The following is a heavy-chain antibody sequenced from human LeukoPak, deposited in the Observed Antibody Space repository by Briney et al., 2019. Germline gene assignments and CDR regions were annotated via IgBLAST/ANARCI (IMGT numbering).Heavy chain of an antibody. CDR1: GYTFTSYY. V-gene: IGHV1-46*01. J-gene: IGHJ4*02. D-gene: IGHD3-3*01. Sequence: ASVKVSCKASGYTFTSYYMHWVRQAPGQGLEWMGIISSSGGSTSYAQKFQGRVTMTRDTSTSTVYMELSSLRSEDTAVYYCARDRATYDFWSGYYDYWGQGTLVTVSS. CDR3: ARDRATYDFWSGYYDY. CDR2: ISSSGGST.